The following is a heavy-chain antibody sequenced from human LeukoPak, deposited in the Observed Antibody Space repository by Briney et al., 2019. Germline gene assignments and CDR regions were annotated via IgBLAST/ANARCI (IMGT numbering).Heavy chain of an antibody. CDR2: SYSEEWVPISSGGGSS. V-gene: IGHV3-53*01. Sequence: GGSLRLSCAASGFTVNTDHMSWVRQAPGKGLEWVAISYSEEWVPISSGGGSSQYAESVKGRFTISRDNSRSTLSLQMNSLRAEDTALYYCARVWELSFDHWGQGTLVTVSS. CDR1: GFTVNTDH. J-gene: IGHJ4*02. CDR3: ARVWELSFDH. D-gene: IGHD1-26*01.